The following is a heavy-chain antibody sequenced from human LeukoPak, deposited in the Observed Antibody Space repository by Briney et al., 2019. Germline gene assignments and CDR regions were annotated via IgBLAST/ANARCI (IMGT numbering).Heavy chain of an antibody. V-gene: IGHV1-18*04. CDR3: ARDLPFEGLLEWLLEY. D-gene: IGHD3-3*01. CDR2: ISCQSGKT. Sequence: ASVKVSCKASGYTFTSYYMHWVRQAPGQGLEWMGWISCQSGKTKYAQKFERRFTMTIDILTTTAYMELTSLTSDDTAVYYCARDLPFEGLLEWLLEYWGQGTLVTVSS. J-gene: IGHJ1*01. CDR1: GYTFTSYY.